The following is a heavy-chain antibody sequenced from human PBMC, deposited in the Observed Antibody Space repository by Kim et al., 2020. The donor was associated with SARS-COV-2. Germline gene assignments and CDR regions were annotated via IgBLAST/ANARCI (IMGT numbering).Heavy chain of an antibody. Sequence: SETLSLTCTVSGGSISSSSYYWGWIRQPPGKGLEWIGSIYYSGSTYYNPSLKSRVTISVDTSKNQFSLKLSSVTAADTAVYYCASSTSRNYYYGMDVWGQGTTVTVSS. J-gene: IGHJ6*02. CDR1: GGSISSSSYY. D-gene: IGHD1-1*01. V-gene: IGHV4-39*01. CDR2: IYYSGST. CDR3: ASSTSRNYYYGMDV.